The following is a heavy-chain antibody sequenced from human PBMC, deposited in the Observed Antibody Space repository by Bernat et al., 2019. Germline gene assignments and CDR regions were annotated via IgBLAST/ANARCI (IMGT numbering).Heavy chain of an antibody. V-gene: IGHV1-18*01. CDR1: GYTFTSYG. D-gene: IGHD2-2*01. J-gene: IGHJ4*02. CDR2: ISAYNGNT. CDR3: ARGREYCSSTSCYGGIFDY. Sequence: VQLGQSVAEVKTPGASVKVSCKASGYTFTSYGISWVRQAPGQGLEWMGWISAYNGNTNYAQKLQGRVTMTTDTSTSTAYMELRSLRSDDTAVYYCARGREYCSSTSCYGGIFDYWGQGTLVTVSS.